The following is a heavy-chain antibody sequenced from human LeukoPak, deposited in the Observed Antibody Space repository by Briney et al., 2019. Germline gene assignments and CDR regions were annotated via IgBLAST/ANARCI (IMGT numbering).Heavy chain of an antibody. V-gene: IGHV3-21*01. CDR3: ARDLGGAFDI. D-gene: IGHD3-10*01. CDR1: GFTFSSYS. CDR2: ISSSSSYI. Sequence: GGSLRLSCAASGFTFSSYSMNWVRQAPGKGLEWVSSISSSSSYIYYADSVKGRSTISRDNAKNSLYLQMNSLRAEDTAVYYCARDLGGAFDIWGQGTMVTISS. J-gene: IGHJ3*02.